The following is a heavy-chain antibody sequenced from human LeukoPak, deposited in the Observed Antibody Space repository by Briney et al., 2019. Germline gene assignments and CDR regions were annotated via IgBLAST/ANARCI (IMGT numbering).Heavy chain of an antibody. CDR1: GGTFSSYA. Sequence: ASVKVSCKASGGTFSSYAISWVRQAPGQGLEWMGRIIPILGIANYAQKFQGRVTITADKSTSTAYMELSSLRSEDTAVYYCARVAAMVPGPIDYWGQGTLVTVSS. CDR2: IIPILGIA. CDR3: ARVAAMVPGPIDY. V-gene: IGHV1-69*04. J-gene: IGHJ4*02. D-gene: IGHD5-18*01.